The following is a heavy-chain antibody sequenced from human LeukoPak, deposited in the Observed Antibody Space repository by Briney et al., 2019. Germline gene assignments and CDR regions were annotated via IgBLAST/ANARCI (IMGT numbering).Heavy chain of an antibody. Sequence: ASVKVSCKASGGTFSSYAISWVRQAPGQGLEWMGGIIPIFGTANYAQKFQGRVTITADKSTSTAYMELSSLRSEDTAVYYCARGGFLPGIVLGGAKAFDYWGQGTLVTVSS. CDR3: ARGGFLPGIVLGGAKAFDY. V-gene: IGHV1-69*06. D-gene: IGHD1-26*01. CDR2: IIPIFGTA. J-gene: IGHJ4*02. CDR1: GGTFSSYA.